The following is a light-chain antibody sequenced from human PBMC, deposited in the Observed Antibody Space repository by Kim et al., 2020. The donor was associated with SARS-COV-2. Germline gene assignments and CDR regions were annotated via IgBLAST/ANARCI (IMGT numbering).Light chain of an antibody. CDR1: QDIRTY. J-gene: IGKJ4*01. Sequence: DIQMTQSPSSLSASIGDRVTITCQASQDIRTYLNWYQQKPGKAPRLLIYDTFNLETGVPSRFSGSGSGTDFTLTIDSLQPDDIGTYYCQHYHSLPLTFGGGTKVDIK. CDR2: DTF. CDR3: QHYHSLPLT. V-gene: IGKV1-33*01.